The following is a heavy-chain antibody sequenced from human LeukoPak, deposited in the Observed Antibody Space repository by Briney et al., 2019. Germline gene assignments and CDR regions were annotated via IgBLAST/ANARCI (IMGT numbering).Heavy chain of an antibody. CDR2: ISSSSSYI. D-gene: IGHD3-10*01. V-gene: IGHV3-21*01. CDR1: GFTFSDYY. CDR3: AKDRSSDSYYYYGMDV. Sequence: PGGSLRLSCAASGFTFSDYYMNWVRQAPGKGLEWVSSISSSSSYIYYADSVKGRFTISRDNAKNSLYLQMNSLRAEDTAVYYCAKDRSSDSYYYYGMDVWGQGTTVTVSS. J-gene: IGHJ6*02.